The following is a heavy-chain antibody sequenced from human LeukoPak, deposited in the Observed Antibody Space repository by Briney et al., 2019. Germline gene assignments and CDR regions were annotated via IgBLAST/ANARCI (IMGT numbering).Heavy chain of an antibody. CDR3: ARARRSSSGCVYNYFDY. D-gene: IGHD5-12*01. J-gene: IGHJ4*02. CDR2: ISSGGTTI. CDR1: GFPFSDYY. Sequence: GGSLRLSCAASGFPFSDYYMTWIRQAPGKGLEWVSHISSGGTTIYYTDSVKGRFTVSRDNAKNSLYLQMNSLRAEDTAVYYCARARRSSSGCVYNYFDYWGQGTLVTVSS. V-gene: IGHV3-11*01.